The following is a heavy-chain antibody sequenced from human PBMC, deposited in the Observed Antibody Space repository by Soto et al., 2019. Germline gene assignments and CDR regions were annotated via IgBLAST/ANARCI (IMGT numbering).Heavy chain of an antibody. Sequence: SETLSLTCAVSGGSISSSNWWSWVRQPPGKGLEWIGYIYYSGSTYYNPSPKSRVTISVDTSKNQFSLKLSSVTAADTAVYYCARWWSGSRQGFDPWGQGTLVTVSS. CDR3: ARWWSGSRQGFDP. CDR1: GGSISSSNW. V-gene: IGHV4-4*02. D-gene: IGHD3-3*01. CDR2: IYYSGST. J-gene: IGHJ5*02.